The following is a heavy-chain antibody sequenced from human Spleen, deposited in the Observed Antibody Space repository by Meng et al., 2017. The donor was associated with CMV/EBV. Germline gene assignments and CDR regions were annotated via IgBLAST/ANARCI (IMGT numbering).Heavy chain of an antibody. CDR3: ARGGSGWYEDY. J-gene: IGHJ4*02. CDR1: GYTFINDA. CDR2: ISPYNGDT. V-gene: IGHV1-18*01. D-gene: IGHD6-19*01. Sequence: YFKTSGYTFINDALTWARQAPGQGLEWMGWISPYNGDTNYAPKLQGRVTMTTDTTTSTAYMDLRSLRSDDTAVYYCARGGSGWYEDYWGQGTLVTVSS.